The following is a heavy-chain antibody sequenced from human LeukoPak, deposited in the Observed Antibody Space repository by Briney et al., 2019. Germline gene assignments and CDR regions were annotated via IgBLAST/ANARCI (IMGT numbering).Heavy chain of an antibody. Sequence: SETLSLTCTVSGGSISSYYWSWIRQPPGKGLEWIGYIYYSGSTNYNPSLKSRVTISVDTSTNQFSLKLSSVTAADTAVYYCARAPVAATYWFDPWGQGTLVTVSS. CDR2: IYYSGST. CDR1: GGSISSYY. V-gene: IGHV4-59*01. CDR3: ARAPVAATYWFDP. D-gene: IGHD2-15*01. J-gene: IGHJ5*02.